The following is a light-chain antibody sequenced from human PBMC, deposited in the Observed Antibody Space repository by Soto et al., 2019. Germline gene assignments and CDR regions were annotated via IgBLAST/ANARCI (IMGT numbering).Light chain of an antibody. Sequence: DLQMTQSPASLSASVGDRVTITCRASQTISSYLNWYQQKAGAAPKLLIYSASTLQSGVPSRFSGSGFGTDYTLTISSLQTADFAVYYCQQTFRTPHTFGQGTKLDIK. V-gene: IGKV1-39*01. CDR2: SAS. CDR3: QQTFRTPHT. J-gene: IGKJ2*01. CDR1: QTISSY.